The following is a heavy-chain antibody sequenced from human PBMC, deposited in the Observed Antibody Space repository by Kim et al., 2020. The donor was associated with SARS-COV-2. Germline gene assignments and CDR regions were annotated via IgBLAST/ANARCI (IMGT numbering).Heavy chain of an antibody. J-gene: IGHJ4*02. V-gene: IGHV3-48*04. CDR1: GFTFSAYN. D-gene: IGHD3-10*01. CDR2: ISTGGSTK. CDR3: AGGRDYGDY. Sequence: GGSLRLSCVVSGFTFSAYNMIWVRQTPGKGLEWLSYISTGGSTKYYADSVRGRFTISRDNAKNSLYLQMDSLRAEDTAVYYCAGGRDYGDYWGQGTLVTVSS.